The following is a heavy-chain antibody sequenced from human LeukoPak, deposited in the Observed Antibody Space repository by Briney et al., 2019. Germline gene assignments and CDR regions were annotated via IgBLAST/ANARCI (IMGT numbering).Heavy chain of an antibody. CDR1: GYSFTTYW. CDR2: TYPGDSNT. V-gene: IGHV5-51*01. Sequence: GESLKISCKGSGYSFTTYWIGWVRQMPGKGLEWMGITYPGDSNTRYSPSFQGQVTMSADKSISTAYLQWRTLKASDTAMYYCARRGYYSYDAFDIWGQGTMVTVSS. D-gene: IGHD3-22*01. CDR3: ARRGYYSYDAFDI. J-gene: IGHJ3*02.